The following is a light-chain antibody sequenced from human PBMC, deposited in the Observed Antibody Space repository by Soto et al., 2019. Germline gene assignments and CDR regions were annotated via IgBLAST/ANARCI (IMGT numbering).Light chain of an antibody. V-gene: IGKV2-30*02. CDR2: KVS. J-gene: IGKJ1*01. CDR3: VQTIHWPWT. CDR1: QSLVHSDGNTY. Sequence: DVVMTQSPLSLPVTLGQPASISCRSSQSLVHSDGNTYLNWFQQRPDQSPRRLIYKVSNRDSGVPDRFSGSGSGTDFTLKISRVXXXXXXXYYCVQTIHWPWTFGQGTKVXXK.